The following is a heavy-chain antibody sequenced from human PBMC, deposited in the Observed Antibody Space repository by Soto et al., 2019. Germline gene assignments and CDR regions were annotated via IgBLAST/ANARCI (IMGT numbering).Heavy chain of an antibody. D-gene: IGHD5-12*01. CDR2: IIPIFGTA. CDR3: ALGWGKWLRPDFDY. V-gene: IGHV1-69*06. J-gene: IGHJ4*02. CDR1: GGTFSSYA. Sequence: QVQLVQSGAEVKKPGSSVKVSCKAFGGTFSSYAISWVRQAPGQGLEWMGGIIPIFGTANYAQKFQGRVTITADKSTSTAYMELSSLRSEDTAVYYCALGWGKWLRPDFDYWGQGTLVTVSS.